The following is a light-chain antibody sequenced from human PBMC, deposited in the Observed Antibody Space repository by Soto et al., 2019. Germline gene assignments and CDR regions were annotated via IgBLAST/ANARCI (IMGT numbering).Light chain of an antibody. CDR2: GAS. J-gene: IGKJ1*01. CDR3: QGYRNWARR. CDR1: QSVDIN. Sequence: EIVLRQSEGTLSVSAEGRATVCCRASQSVDINLAWYQQRAGQAPRLLVYGASTKATDMPGRFSGRGSGTEFTLAIHNLQSDESAVYNCQGYRNWARRFGQGTKVDI. V-gene: IGKV3-15*01.